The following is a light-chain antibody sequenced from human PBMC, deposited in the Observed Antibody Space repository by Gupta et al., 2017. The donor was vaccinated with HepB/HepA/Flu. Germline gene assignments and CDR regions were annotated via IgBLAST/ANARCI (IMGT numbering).Light chain of an antibody. J-gene: IGLJ2*01. CDR1: SGHSSYI. CDR3: ETWASNTQVG. CDR2: LEGMGSY. V-gene: IGLV4-60*03. Sequence: QPVLPQSSSVSASLGSSVKLTCTLSSGHSSYIIAWHQQQPGKAPRYLMKLEGMGSYNKGSGVPARVPGSGSGADRSPTISNLQSKDEADDDCETWASNTQVGFGGGTNLTVL.